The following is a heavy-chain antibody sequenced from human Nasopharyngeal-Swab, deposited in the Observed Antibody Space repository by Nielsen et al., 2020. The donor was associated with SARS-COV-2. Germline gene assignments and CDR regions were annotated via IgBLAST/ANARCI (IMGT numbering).Heavy chain of an antibody. CDR2: ISSSSSYI. CDR1: GFTFNNYN. Sequence: GESLKISCAASGFTFNNYNFNWVRQAPGKGLEWVSSISSSSSYIYYADSVKGRFTISRDNAKNSLYLQMNSLRAEDTAVYYCARDGLDYDFWSAYFMDVWGQGTTVNRLL. CDR3: ARDGLDYDFWSAYFMDV. V-gene: IGHV3-21*01. D-gene: IGHD3-3*01. J-gene: IGHJ6*02.